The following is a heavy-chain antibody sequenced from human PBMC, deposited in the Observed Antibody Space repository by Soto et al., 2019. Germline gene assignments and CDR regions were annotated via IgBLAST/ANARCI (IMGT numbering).Heavy chain of an antibody. CDR3: AKAIPPGSYYSAIDY. Sequence: EVQLVESGGGLVQPGRSLRLSCGASGLTFDEYAIHWVRQAPGKGLEWVSGISWNSDTIGYADSVKGRFTISRDNAKKSLYLQLNSLRAEDTALYYCAKAIPPGSYYSAIDYWGQGTLVTVSS. J-gene: IGHJ4*02. V-gene: IGHV3-9*01. CDR2: ISWNSDTI. CDR1: GLTFDEYA. D-gene: IGHD1-26*01.